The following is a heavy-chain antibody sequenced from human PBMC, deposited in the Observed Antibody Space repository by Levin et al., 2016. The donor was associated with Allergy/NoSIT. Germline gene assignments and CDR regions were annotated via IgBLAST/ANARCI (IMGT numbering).Heavy chain of an antibody. J-gene: IGHJ5*02. Sequence: WVRQAPGQRLEWMGWINAGNGNTKYSQKFQGRVTITRDTSASTAYMELSSLRSEDTAVYYCARDRVAVAAAGIYWFDPWGQGTLVTVSS. CDR3: ARDRVAVAAAGIYWFDP. D-gene: IGHD6-13*01. V-gene: IGHV1-3*01. CDR2: INAGNGNT.